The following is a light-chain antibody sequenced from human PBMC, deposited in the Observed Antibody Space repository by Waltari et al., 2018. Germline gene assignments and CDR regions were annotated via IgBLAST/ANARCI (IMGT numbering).Light chain of an antibody. CDR1: QTISTY. V-gene: IGKV1-39*01. CDR2: AAS. J-gene: IGKJ4*01. Sequence: DIQMTQSPSSLSASVGDRVTIPCRARQTISTYLNWYQQKPGTAPKSLIYAASTLQRGVPSGCSGSGAGTDFALTISSLQPEDSASYYCQQTYSTPLTFGGGTKVDIK. CDR3: QQTYSTPLT.